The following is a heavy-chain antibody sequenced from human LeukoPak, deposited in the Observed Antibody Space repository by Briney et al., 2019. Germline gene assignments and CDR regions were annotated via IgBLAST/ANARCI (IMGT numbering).Heavy chain of an antibody. CDR2: IYSGGST. CDR1: DLTVSGNY. J-gene: IGHJ2*01. CDR3: ARGGRWDYYFDR. V-gene: IGHV3-53*01. Sequence: PGGSLRLSCAASDLTVSGNYMTWVRQAPGKGLECVSVIYSGGSTLYADSVKGRFSISRDNYRNTLNLQMNSLRIEDTGVYYCARGGRWDYYFDRWGRGTLVTVPA. D-gene: IGHD1-26*01.